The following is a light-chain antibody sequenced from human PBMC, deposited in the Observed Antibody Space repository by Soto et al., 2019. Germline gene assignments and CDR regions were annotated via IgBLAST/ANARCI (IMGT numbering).Light chain of an antibody. CDR1: NNDIENYNL. CDR2: EVS. V-gene: IGLV2-23*02. CDR3: CSYIGGDTWV. Sequence: QSVLTQPASVSGSPGQSITISCTGTNNDIENYNLVSWYQHHPGKAPKLIIHEVSKRPSVVSGRFSGSKSGNTASLTISGLQAEDEADYYCCSYIGGDTWVFGGRTKVTVL. J-gene: IGLJ3*02.